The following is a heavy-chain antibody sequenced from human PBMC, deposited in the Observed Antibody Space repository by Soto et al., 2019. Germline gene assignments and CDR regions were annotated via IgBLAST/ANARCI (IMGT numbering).Heavy chain of an antibody. CDR3: VKYTVTEVLGES. J-gene: IGHJ4*03. D-gene: IGHD3-16*01. V-gene: IGHV3-23*01. CDR2: VSRAGTYT. Sequence: ELQLLESGGDVVRPGGSLRLSCAASGFTFSSNAMGWVRQAPGKGLEWVAGVSRAGTYTFYADSVRGRFSISRDNSRDTVDLCMNALRGDDTAVYFCVKYTVTEVLGESWGHGTLVSVSS. CDR1: GFTFSSNA.